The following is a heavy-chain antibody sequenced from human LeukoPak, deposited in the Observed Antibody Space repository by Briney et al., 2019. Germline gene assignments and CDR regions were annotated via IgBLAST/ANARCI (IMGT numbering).Heavy chain of an antibody. CDR1: GFTFSSYS. V-gene: IGHV3-48*04. CDR3: VRDGYYDILTGYYSAFDI. D-gene: IGHD3-9*01. CDR2: ISSSSSTI. J-gene: IGHJ3*02. Sequence: GGSLRLSCAASGFTFSSYSMNWVRQAPGKGLEWVSYISSSSSTIYYADSVKGRFTISRDNAKNSLYLQMNSLRAEDTAVYYCVRDGYYDILTGYYSAFDIWGQGTMVTVSS.